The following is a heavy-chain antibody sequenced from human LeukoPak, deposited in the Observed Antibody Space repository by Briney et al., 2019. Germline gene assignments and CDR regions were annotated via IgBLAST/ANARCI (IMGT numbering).Heavy chain of an antibody. CDR2: ISGSGGSK. Sequence: PGGSLRLSCAASGFTFSSYAMSWIRQAPGKGLEWVSAISGSGGSKYYADSVKGRFTISRDNSKNTLYLQMNSLRAEDTAVYYCAKEPTFSSTSSAWFDPWGQGTLVTVSS. V-gene: IGHV3-23*01. CDR1: GFTFSSYA. CDR3: AKEPTFSSTSSAWFDP. D-gene: IGHD2-2*01. J-gene: IGHJ5*02.